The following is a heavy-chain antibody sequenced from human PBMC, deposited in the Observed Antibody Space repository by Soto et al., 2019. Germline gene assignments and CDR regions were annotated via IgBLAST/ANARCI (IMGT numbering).Heavy chain of an antibody. CDR3: AREVGYGDYDYYYYYYMDF. Sequence: QVQLVESGGGVVQPGRSLRLSCAASGFTFSSYGMHWVRQAPGKGLEWVAVIWYDGSNKYYADSVKGRFTISRDNSKNTLYLQMNSLGAEDTAVDYCAREVGYGDYDYYYYYYMDFWGKWTTVSVSS. J-gene: IGHJ6*03. V-gene: IGHV3-33*01. CDR1: GFTFSSYG. CDR2: IWYDGSNK. D-gene: IGHD4-17*01.